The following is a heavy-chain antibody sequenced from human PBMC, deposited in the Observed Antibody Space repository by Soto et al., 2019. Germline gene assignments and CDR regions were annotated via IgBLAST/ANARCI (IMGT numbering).Heavy chain of an antibody. CDR2: INAGNGNT. D-gene: IGHD1-1*01. V-gene: IGHV1-3*01. CDR3: ASEHRGTKPYGMDV. CDR1: GYTFTSYA. Sequence: VASVKVSCKASGYTFTSYAMHWVRQAPGQRLEWMGWINAGNGNTKYSQKFQGRVTITRDTSASTAYMQLSSLRSEDTAVYYCASEHRGTKPYGMDVWGQGTTVTVS. J-gene: IGHJ6*02.